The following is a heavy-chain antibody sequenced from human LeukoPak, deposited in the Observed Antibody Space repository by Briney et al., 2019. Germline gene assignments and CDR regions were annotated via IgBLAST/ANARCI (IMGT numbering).Heavy chain of an antibody. CDR2: IIPILGIA. V-gene: IGHV1-69*04. J-gene: IGHJ3*02. Sequence: SVKVSCKASGGTFSSYAISWVRQAPGQGLEWMGRIIPILGIANYAQKFQGRVTITADKSTSTAYMELSSLRSEDTAVYYCATEVTTQWLGNLDAFDIWGQGTMVTVSS. CDR1: GGTFSSYA. D-gene: IGHD6-19*01. CDR3: ATEVTTQWLGNLDAFDI.